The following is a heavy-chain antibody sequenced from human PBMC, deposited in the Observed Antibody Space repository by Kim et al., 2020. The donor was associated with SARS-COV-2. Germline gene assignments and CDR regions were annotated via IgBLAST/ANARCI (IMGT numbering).Heavy chain of an antibody. D-gene: IGHD2-2*02. V-gene: IGHV1-8*01. CDR1: GYTFTSYD. Sequence: ASVKVSCKASGYTFTSYDINWVRQATGQGLEWMGWMNPNSGNTGYAQKFQGRVTMTRNTSISTAYMELSSLRSEDTAVYYCARVGPSGYCSSTSCYIEAFDIWGQGTMVTVSS. CDR2: MNPNSGNT. CDR3: ARVGPSGYCSSTSCYIEAFDI. J-gene: IGHJ3*02.